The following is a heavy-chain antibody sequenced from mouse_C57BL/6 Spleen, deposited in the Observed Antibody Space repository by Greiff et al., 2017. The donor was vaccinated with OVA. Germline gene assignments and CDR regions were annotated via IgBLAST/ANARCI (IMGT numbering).Heavy chain of an antibody. J-gene: IGHJ3*01. V-gene: IGHV1-82*01. CDR3: ARALFAY. CDR1: GYAFSSSW. CDR2: IYPGDGDT. Sequence: LQESGPELVKPGASVKISCKASGYAFSSSWMNWVKQRPGKGLEWIGRIYPGDGDTNYNGKFKGKATLTADKSSSTAYMQLSSLTSEDSAVYFCARALFAYWGQGTLVTVSA.